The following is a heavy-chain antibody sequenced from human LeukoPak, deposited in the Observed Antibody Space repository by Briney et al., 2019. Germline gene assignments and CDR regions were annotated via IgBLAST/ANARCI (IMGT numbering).Heavy chain of an antibody. V-gene: IGHV1-2*02. J-gene: IGHJ3*02. Sequence: GASVKVSCKASGYTFTGYYMHWVRQAPGQGLEWMGWINPNSGGTNYAQKFQGRVTMTRDTSISTAYMELSRLRSDDTAVYYCARDICSTSCYGAFDIWGQGTMVTVSS. CDR1: GYTFTGYY. D-gene: IGHD2-2*01. CDR3: ARDICSTSCYGAFDI. CDR2: INPNSGGT.